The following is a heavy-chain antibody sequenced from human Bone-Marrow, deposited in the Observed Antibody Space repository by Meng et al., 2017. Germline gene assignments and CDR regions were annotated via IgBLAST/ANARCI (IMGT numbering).Heavy chain of an antibody. V-gene: IGHV4-39*07. CDR3: ARVRIDSSGWYSIQH. CDR2: IYYSGGT. J-gene: IGHJ1*01. Sequence: QVQLQEAGPGLGKPSQTLSLTCTCAGGSISSSSYYWGWSRQPPGKGLEWIGGIYYSGGTYYNPSLKSRVTISVDTSKNHFSLKLSSVAAADTAVDYCARVRIDSSGWYSIQHWGQGTLVTVSS. D-gene: IGHD6-19*01. CDR1: GGSISSSSYY.